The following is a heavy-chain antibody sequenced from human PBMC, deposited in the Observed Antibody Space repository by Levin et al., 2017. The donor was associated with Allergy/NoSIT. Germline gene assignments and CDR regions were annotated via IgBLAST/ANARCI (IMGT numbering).Heavy chain of an antibody. CDR3: ARVKYYGSGISQVGWFDP. V-gene: IGHV3-53*01. Sequence: GGSLRLSCAASVFSVSSNYMSWIRQAPGKGLEWVSLIYGDGTTYYADSVKGRFTISRDNSKNTLYLQMNSLTAEDTAVYYCARVKYYGSGISQVGWFDPWGQGTLVTVSS. CDR1: VFSVSSNY. J-gene: IGHJ5*02. D-gene: IGHD3-10*01. CDR2: IYGDGTT.